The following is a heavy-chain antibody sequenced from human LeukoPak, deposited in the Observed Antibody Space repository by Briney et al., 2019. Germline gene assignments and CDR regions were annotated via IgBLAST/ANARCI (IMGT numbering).Heavy chain of an antibody. Sequence: GGSLRLSCAASGFNVSTNYMTWIRQAPGKGLEWVSLIYGADAAYYAESVRGRFMISRDNLKNTLFLQMNSLRVEDTAVYYCVTSTGQQFIRYDYWGQGTHVTVSS. CDR3: VTSTGQQFIRYDY. J-gene: IGHJ4*02. CDR1: GFNVSTNY. D-gene: IGHD6-13*01. CDR2: IYGADAA. V-gene: IGHV3-66*02.